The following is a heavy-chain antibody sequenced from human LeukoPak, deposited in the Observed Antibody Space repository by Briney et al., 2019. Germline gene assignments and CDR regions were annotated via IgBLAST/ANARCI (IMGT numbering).Heavy chain of an antibody. V-gene: IGHV3-23*01. D-gene: IGHD3-22*01. J-gene: IGHJ4*02. CDR3: AKPPPYDSSGYYFDY. Sequence: GGSLRLSCAASGFTFSSYAMSWVRQAPGKGLEWVSVISGSGGSTYYADSVKGRFTISRDNSKNTLYLQMNSLRAEDTAVYYCAKPPPYDSSGYYFDYWGQGTLVTVSS. CDR1: GFTFSSYA. CDR2: ISGSGGST.